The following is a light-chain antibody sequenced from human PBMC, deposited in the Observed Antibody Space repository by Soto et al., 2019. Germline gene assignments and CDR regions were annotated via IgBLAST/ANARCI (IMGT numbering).Light chain of an antibody. CDR1: QTVSSTY. J-gene: IGKJ5*01. CDR2: ATS. Sequence: EIVLTQSPVTLSFSPGEIATLSCRSSQTVSSTYLAWYQQRPGQAPRLLIYATSSRATGIPERFSGSGSGTDFTLTISRLEPEDFAVYYCQQYVGSLITFGQGTRLEI. V-gene: IGKV3-20*01. CDR3: QQYVGSLIT.